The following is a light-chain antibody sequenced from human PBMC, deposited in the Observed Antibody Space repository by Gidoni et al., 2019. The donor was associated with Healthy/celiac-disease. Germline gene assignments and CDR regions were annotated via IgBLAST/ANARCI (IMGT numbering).Light chain of an antibody. V-gene: IGKV3D-15*01. CDR3: QQYNNWPPGVT. CDR2: GAS. J-gene: IGKJ3*01. Sequence: EIVMTQSTATLSVSPGERATLSCRASQSVSSNLAWYQQKPGQAPRLLIYGASIRATGIPARFSGSGSGTEFTLTISSLQSEDFAVYYCQQYNNWPPGVTFGPGTKVDIK. CDR1: QSVSSN.